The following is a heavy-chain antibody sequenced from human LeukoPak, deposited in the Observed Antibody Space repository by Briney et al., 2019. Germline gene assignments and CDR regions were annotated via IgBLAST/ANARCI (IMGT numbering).Heavy chain of an antibody. V-gene: IGHV3-30*01. D-gene: IGHD3-10*01. CDR2: ISYDGSNK. CDR1: GFTVSSYA. J-gene: IGHJ4*02. Sequence: AGGSLRLSCAASGFTVSSYAMHWVRQAPGKGLEWVAVISYDGSNKYYADSVKGRFTISRDNSKNTLYLQMNSLRAEDTAVYYCARGTELWFGGYYFDYWGQGTLVTVSS. CDR3: ARGTELWFGGYYFDY.